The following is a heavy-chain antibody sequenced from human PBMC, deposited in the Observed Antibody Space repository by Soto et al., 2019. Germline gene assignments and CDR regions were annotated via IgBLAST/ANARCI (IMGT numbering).Heavy chain of an antibody. CDR2: ISYDGSNK. CDR1: GFTFSSYA. V-gene: IGHV3-30-3*01. J-gene: IGHJ4*02. Sequence: QVQLVESGGGVVQPGRSLRLSCAASGFTFSSYAMHWVRQAPGKGLEWVAVISYDGSNKYYADSVKGRFTISRDNSKNTLYLQMNSLRAEDTVVYYCARAPPGRWGQGTLVTVSS. D-gene: IGHD3-10*01. CDR3: ARAPPGR.